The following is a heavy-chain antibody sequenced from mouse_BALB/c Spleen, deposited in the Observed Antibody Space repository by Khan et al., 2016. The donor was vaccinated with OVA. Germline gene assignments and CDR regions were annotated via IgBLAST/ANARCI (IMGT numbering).Heavy chain of an antibody. Sequence: VQLKESGPGLVKPSQSLSLTCTVTGYSITSDYAWNWIRQFPGNKLEWMGYISYSGNTKYNPSLKSRISVTREPSKNQFFLQLNSVTTEDTATYYCARMSGGDFDFWGQGTTLTVSS. CDR1: GYSITSDYA. CDR2: ISYSGNT. J-gene: IGHJ2*01. D-gene: IGHD4-1*01. CDR3: ARMSGGDFDF. V-gene: IGHV3-2*02.